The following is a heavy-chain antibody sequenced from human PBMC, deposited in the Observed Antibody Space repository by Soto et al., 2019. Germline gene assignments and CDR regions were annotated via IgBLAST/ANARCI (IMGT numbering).Heavy chain of an antibody. J-gene: IGHJ4*02. CDR1: GFTFSSYG. D-gene: IGHD3-22*01. CDR2: ISYDGSNK. Sequence: GGSLRLSCAASGFTFSSYGMHWVRQAPGKGLEWVAVISYDGSNKYYADSVKGRFTISRDNSKNTLYLQMNSLRAEDTAVYYYAKDDSSGYDLNYFDYWGQGTLVTVSS. V-gene: IGHV3-30*18. CDR3: AKDDSSGYDLNYFDY.